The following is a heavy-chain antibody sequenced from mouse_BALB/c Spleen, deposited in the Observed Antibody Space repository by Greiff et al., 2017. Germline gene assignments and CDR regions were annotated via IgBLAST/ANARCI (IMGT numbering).Heavy chain of an antibody. J-gene: IGHJ4*01. D-gene: IGHD2-4*01. CDR1: GYTFTSYW. V-gene: IGHV1-69*02. Sequence: QVQLQQPGAELVKPGASVKLSCKASGYTFTSYWMHWVKQRPGQGLEWIGEIDPSDSYTNYNQKFKGKATLTVDKSSSTAYMQLSSLTSEDSAVYYCARLDLEAMDYWGQGTSVTVSS. CDR2: IDPSDSYT. CDR3: ARLDLEAMDY.